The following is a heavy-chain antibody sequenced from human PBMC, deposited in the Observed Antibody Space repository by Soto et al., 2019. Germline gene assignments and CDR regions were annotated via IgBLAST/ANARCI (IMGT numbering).Heavy chain of an antibody. Sequence: SETMSLTCTVSGGSISSYYWSWIRQPPGKGLEWIGYIYYSGSTNYNPSLKSRVTISVDTSKNQFSLKLSSVTAADTAVYYCARGLNWNDARWFDPWGQGTLVTVSS. V-gene: IGHV4-59*01. D-gene: IGHD1-20*01. CDR2: IYYSGST. CDR3: ARGLNWNDARWFDP. CDR1: GGSISSYY. J-gene: IGHJ5*02.